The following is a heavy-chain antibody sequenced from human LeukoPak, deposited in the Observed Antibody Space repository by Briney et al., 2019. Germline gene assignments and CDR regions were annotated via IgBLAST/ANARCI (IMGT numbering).Heavy chain of an antibody. V-gene: IGHV3-7*01. Sequence: GGSLRLSCEASTFTFSSYWMRWVRQAPGKGLQWIANIRQDGNAKYCVDSVKGRFTISRDNAKKSVYLQMDSLRADDTAVYYCARDGYGDSTGAFDVWGQGTMVTVSS. CDR3: ARDGYGDSTGAFDV. J-gene: IGHJ3*01. CDR1: TFTFSSYW. D-gene: IGHD4-17*01. CDR2: IRQDGNAK.